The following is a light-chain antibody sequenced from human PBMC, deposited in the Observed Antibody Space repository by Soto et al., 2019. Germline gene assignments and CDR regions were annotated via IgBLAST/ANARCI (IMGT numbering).Light chain of an antibody. CDR2: GAS. CDR3: QQYFKWPPMT. J-gene: IGKJ1*01. CDR1: ETVATN. V-gene: IGKV3-15*01. Sequence: EVVMTQSPATLSASPGERATLSCWASETVATNLAWYQQKPGQAPRLLISGASTRAAGISDRFRGSGSGTDFTLTISSLRSEDSGIYYCQQYFKWPPMTFGQGTKVEI.